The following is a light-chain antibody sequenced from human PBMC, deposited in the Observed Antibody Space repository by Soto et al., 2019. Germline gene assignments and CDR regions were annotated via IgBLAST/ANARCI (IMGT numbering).Light chain of an antibody. J-gene: IGLJ1*01. CDR3: SSSTNTNTFV. CDR2: GVI. Sequence: QSALAQPPSASGSPGQSVAISCTGTSSDVGGYNYVSWHQQHPGKAPKLLIYGVINRSSGVSNRFSGSKSGNTASLTISGLQPEDEADYYCSSSTNTNTFVFGTGTKVTVL. V-gene: IGLV2-14*01. CDR1: SSDVGGYNY.